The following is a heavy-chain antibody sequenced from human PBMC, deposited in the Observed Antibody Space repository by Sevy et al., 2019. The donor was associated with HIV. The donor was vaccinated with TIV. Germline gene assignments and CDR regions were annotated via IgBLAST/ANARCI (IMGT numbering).Heavy chain of an antibody. V-gene: IGHV3-11*01. CDR1: GLTFVDHH. CDR2: ISISGSTT. CDR3: AGYCAEVTCQKYFDY. Sequence: GGSLRLSCAASGLTFVDHHMTWIRQAPGKGLEWVSYISISGSTTYYADSVKGRFTISRDNAKKSLYLQMNSLRAEDTAVYYCAGYCAEVTCQKYFDYWGQGTLVTVSS. D-gene: IGHD2-8*02. J-gene: IGHJ4*02.